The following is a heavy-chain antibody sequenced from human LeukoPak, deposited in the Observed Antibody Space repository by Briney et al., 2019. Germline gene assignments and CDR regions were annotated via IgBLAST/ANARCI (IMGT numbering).Heavy chain of an antibody. V-gene: IGHV5-51*01. CDR2: IYTGESGT. J-gene: IGHJ3*02. CDR3: ARQLYGSGSYYSYDAFDI. Sequence: GESLQISCKGSGYSFTSYWIGWVRQQPGKGLEWMGIIYTGESGTRYSPSFQRQVTISADKSISTAYLQWSSLKASDTAMYYCARQLYGSGSYYSYDAFDIWGQGTMVTVSS. CDR1: GYSFTSYW. D-gene: IGHD3-10*01.